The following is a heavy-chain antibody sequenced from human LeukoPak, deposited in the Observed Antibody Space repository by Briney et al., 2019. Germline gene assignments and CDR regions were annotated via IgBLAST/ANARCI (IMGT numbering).Heavy chain of an antibody. CDR3: ARAGEYGDYCFDY. Sequence: GRSLRLSCAASGFTVSSNYMSWVRQAPGKGLEWVSVIYSGGSTYYADSVKGRFTISRDNFKNTLYLQMNSLRAEGTAVYYCARAGEYGDYCFDYWGQGTLVTVSS. V-gene: IGHV3-53*01. CDR1: GFTVSSNY. CDR2: IYSGGST. D-gene: IGHD4-17*01. J-gene: IGHJ4*02.